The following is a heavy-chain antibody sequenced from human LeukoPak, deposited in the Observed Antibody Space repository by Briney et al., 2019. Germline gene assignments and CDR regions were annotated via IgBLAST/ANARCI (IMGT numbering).Heavy chain of an antibody. Sequence: GESLKISCKGSGYRFTSYWISWVRQMPGKGLEWMGRIDPSDSYTNYSPSFQGHVTILADKSISTAYLQWSSLKASDTAMYYCARSSRFGELLPDYWGQGTLVTVSS. CDR3: ARSSRFGELLPDY. CDR2: IDPSDSYT. D-gene: IGHD3-10*01. V-gene: IGHV5-10-1*01. J-gene: IGHJ4*02. CDR1: GYRFTSYW.